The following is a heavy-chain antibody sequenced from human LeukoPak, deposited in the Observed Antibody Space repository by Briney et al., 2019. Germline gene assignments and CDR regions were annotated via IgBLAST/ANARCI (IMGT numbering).Heavy chain of an antibody. CDR3: ARLAVAGTGY. CDR1: GGSFSGYY. V-gene: IGHV4-34*01. D-gene: IGHD6-19*01. Sequence: SETLSLTCAVYGGSFSGYYWSWIRQPPGKGLEWIGEINHSGSTNYNPSLKSRVTISVDTSENQFSLKLSSVTAADTAVYYCARLAVAGTGYWGQETLVTVSS. J-gene: IGHJ4*02. CDR2: INHSGST.